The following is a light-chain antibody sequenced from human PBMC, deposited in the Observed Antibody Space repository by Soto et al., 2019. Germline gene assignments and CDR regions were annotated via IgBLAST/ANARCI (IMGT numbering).Light chain of an antibody. CDR2: GAS. CDR1: QSVHSN. Sequence: EKVMTQSPAALSVSPGERATLSCRASQSVHSNLDWYQQKPGQAPRLLLYGASTRATGIPARFSGSASGTEFTLTISSLQSEDSAVYYCQQYNDWPLTFGGGTKVEVK. V-gene: IGKV3-15*01. J-gene: IGKJ4*01. CDR3: QQYNDWPLT.